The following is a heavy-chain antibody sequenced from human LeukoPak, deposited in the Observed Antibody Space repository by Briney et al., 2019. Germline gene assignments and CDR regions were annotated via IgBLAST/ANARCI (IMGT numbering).Heavy chain of an antibody. J-gene: IGHJ5*02. CDR2: IYYTGST. Sequence: SETLSLTCTVSGGSISSYYWSWIRQPPGKGLEWIAYIYYTGSTNYNPSLKSRVTISVDTSKNQFSLKLSSVTAADTAVYYCAGAFGELYKWFDPWGQGTLVTVSS. CDR3: AGAFGELYKWFDP. V-gene: IGHV4-59*01. D-gene: IGHD3-10*01. CDR1: GGSISSYY.